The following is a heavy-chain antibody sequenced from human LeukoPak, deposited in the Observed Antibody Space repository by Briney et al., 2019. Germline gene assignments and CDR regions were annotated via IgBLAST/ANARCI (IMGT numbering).Heavy chain of an antibody. V-gene: IGHV3-53*01. J-gene: IGHJ6*02. CDR2: IYSGGST. Sequence: PSETLSLTCAVYGGSFSGYYWSWVRQAPGKGLEWVSVIYSGGSTYYADSVKGRFTISRDNSKNTLYLQMNSLRAEDTAVYYCARDLRLGELEGMGVWGQGTTVTVSS. CDR1: GGSFSGYY. CDR3: ARDLRLGELEGMGV. D-gene: IGHD3-16*01.